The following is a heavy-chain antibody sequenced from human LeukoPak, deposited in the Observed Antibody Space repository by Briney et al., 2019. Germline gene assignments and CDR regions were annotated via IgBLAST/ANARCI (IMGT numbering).Heavy chain of an antibody. CDR2: IYHSGST. CDR1: GGSISSSDW. J-gene: IGHJ5*02. D-gene: IGHD6-13*01. V-gene: IGHV4-4*02. Sequence: SETLSLTCAVSGGSISSSDWWSWVRQPPGKGLEWIGEIYHSGSTNYNPSLKSRVTISVDKSKNQFSLKLSSVTAADTAVYYCARDLAAAGTIDPWGQGTLVTVSS. CDR3: ARDLAAAGTIDP.